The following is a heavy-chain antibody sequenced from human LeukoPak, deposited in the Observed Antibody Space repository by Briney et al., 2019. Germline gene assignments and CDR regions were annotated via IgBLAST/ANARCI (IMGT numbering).Heavy chain of an antibody. D-gene: IGHD5-12*01. V-gene: IGHV4-34*01. CDR3: ARGLGDSGASQVSDD. J-gene: IGHJ4*02. Sequence: PSETLSLTCAVYSGSFSGYYWSWIRQPPGKGLEWIGEINDSGSVTCNPSLKNRVTLSVGTSKNQFSLRLSSVAPADTAVYYGARGLGDSGASQVSDDWGQGTLVTVSS. CDR1: SGSFSGYY. CDR2: INDSGSV.